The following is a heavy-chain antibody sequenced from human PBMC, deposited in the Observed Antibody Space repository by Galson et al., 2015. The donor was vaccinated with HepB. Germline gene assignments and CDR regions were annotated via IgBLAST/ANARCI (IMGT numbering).Heavy chain of an antibody. J-gene: IGHJ4*02. V-gene: IGHV3-66*01. D-gene: IGHD5-24*01. CDR3: AREVGDGYDYYFDS. CDR1: GFTVSSKY. Sequence: SLRLSCAASGFTVSSKYMNWVRQAPGEGLEWVSVIYSGGSTYYADSVKGRFTISRDNSKNTLYLQMNSLRAEDTAVYYCAREVGDGYDYYFDSWGQGTLVTVSS. CDR2: IYSGGST.